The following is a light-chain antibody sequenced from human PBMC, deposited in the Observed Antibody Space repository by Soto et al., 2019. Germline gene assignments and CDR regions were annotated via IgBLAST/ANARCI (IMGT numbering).Light chain of an antibody. V-gene: IGLV1-44*01. CDR3: ATWDDSLNVS. J-gene: IGLJ1*01. CDR1: SSNIGNNY. CDR2: SSS. Sequence: QSVLSQPPSVSGTPGQTVTISCSGSSSNIGNNYVHWYQQVPGTAPKLVIYSSSRRPSGVPDRFSGSKSGTSASLAIIGLQSEDEDDYFCATWDDSLNVSFGTGTKVTVL.